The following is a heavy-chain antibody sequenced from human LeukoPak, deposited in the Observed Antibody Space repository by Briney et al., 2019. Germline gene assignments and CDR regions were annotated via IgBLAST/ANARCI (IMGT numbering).Heavy chain of an antibody. D-gene: IGHD2-2*01. CDR3: ARDQRVVLDY. V-gene: IGHV3-30*01. Sequence: GRSLRLSCAASGFTFSSYAMHWVRQAPGKGLEWVAAISYDGSNKYYADSVKGRFTISRDNSKNTLYLQMNSLRAEDTAVYYCARDQRVVLDYWGQGTLVTVSS. CDR1: GFTFSSYA. CDR2: ISYDGSNK. J-gene: IGHJ4*02.